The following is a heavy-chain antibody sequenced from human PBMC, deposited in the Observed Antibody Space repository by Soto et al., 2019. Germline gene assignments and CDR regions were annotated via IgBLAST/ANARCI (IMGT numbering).Heavy chain of an antibody. CDR2: IYYSGST. CDR3: ARHLIPYEYGDYVSDY. CDR1: GGSISSYY. V-gene: IGHV4-59*08. J-gene: IGHJ4*02. D-gene: IGHD4-17*01. Sequence: SETLSLTCTVSGGSISSYYWSWIRQPPGKGLEWIGYIYYSGSTNYNPSLKSRVTISVDTSKNQFSLKLSSVTAADTAVYYCARHLIPYEYGDYVSDYWGQGTLVTVS.